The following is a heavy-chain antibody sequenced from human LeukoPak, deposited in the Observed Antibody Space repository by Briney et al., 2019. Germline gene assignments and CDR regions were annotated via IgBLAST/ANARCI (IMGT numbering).Heavy chain of an antibody. V-gene: IGHV4-34*01. J-gene: IGHJ1*01. D-gene: IGHD6-19*01. CDR1: GGSFSGYY. Sequence: SETLSLTCAVYGGSFSGYYWSWIRQPPGKGLEWIGEINHSGSTNYNPSLKSRVTISVDTSKNQFSLKLSSVTAADTAVYYCAKESRGWQEYFQHWGQGTLVTVSS. CDR2: INHSGST. CDR3: AKESRGWQEYFQH.